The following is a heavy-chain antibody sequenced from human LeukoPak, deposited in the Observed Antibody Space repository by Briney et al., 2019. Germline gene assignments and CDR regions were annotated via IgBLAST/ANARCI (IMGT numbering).Heavy chain of an antibody. J-gene: IGHJ4*02. Sequence: SETLSLTCTVSGGSISSYYWSWLRQPPGKGLEWVGYIYYSGSTNYNPSLKSRVTVSLDTSKNQFSLTLRYVTAADTAVYYCARHGQEVTMVRGALDYWGQGTLVTVSS. V-gene: IGHV4-59*08. D-gene: IGHD3-10*01. CDR3: ARHGQEVTMVRGALDY. CDR1: GGSISSYY. CDR2: IYYSGST.